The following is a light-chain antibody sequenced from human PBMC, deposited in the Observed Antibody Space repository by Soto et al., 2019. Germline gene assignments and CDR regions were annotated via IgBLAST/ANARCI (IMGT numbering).Light chain of an antibody. CDR2: DVT. Sequence: QSALTQPASVSGSPGQSITISCTGTSSDVGGYNSVSWYQQHPGKAPKVVIYDVTYRPSGVSNRFSGSKSGNTASLTISGLQAEDEADYYCSSYTSTITRVFGTGTKVTVL. CDR3: SSYTSTITRV. V-gene: IGLV2-14*01. J-gene: IGLJ1*01. CDR1: SSDVGGYNS.